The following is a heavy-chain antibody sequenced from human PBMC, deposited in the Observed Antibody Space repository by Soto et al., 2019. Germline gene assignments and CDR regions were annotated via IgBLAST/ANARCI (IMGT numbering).Heavy chain of an antibody. CDR2: ISASSGIT. CDR3: AKRINYASGSRKFYYYYMDV. J-gene: IGHJ6*03. V-gene: IGHV3-23*01. D-gene: IGHD3-10*01. Sequence: EVQLLESGGGLVQPGGSLRLSCAASGFTFYSYAMSWVRQAPGKGLGWVSTISASSGITYYADSVKGRFTISRDNSKNTLYLQLNSLRAEDTAVYYCAKRINYASGSRKFYYYYMDVWGKGTTVTVSS. CDR1: GFTFYSYA.